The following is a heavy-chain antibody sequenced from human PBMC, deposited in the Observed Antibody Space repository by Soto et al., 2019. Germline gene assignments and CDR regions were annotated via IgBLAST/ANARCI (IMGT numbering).Heavy chain of an antibody. Sequence: PSETLFLTCAVSGGSISSGGYSWSWIRQPPGKGLEWIGYIYHSGSTYYNPSLKSRVTISVDRSKNQFSLKLSSVTAADTAVYYCGRVIEDGEWFDPWGQGTLVNGSS. J-gene: IGHJ5*02. D-gene: IGHD2-15*01. CDR2: IYHSGST. CDR3: GRVIEDGEWFDP. V-gene: IGHV4-30-2*01. CDR1: GGSISSGGYS.